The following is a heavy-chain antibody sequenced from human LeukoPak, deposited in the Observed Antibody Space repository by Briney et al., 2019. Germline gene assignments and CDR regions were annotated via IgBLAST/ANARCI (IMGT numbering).Heavy chain of an antibody. D-gene: IGHD3-16*02. J-gene: IGHJ3*02. V-gene: IGHV1-69*13. CDR3: GVMITFGGVIVI. CDR1: GGTFSSYA. Sequence: GASVKVSCKASGGTFSSYAISWVRQAPGQGLEWMGGIIPIFGTANYAQKFQGRVTITADESTSTAYMELSSLRSDDTAVYYCGVMITFGGVIVIWGQGTMVTVSS. CDR2: IIPIFGTA.